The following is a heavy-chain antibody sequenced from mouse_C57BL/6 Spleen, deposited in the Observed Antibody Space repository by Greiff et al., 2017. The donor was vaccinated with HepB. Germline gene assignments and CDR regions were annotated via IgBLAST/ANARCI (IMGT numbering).Heavy chain of an antibody. CDR2: INPNNGGT. CDR1: GYTFTDYN. J-gene: IGHJ2*01. Sequence: VQLQQSGPELVKPGASVKMSCKASGYTFTDYNMHWVKQSHGKSLEWIGYINPNNGGTSYNQKFKGKATLTVNKSSSTAYMELRSLTSEDSAVYYCAGGYGSTLYFDYWGQGTTLTVSS. CDR3: AGGYGSTLYFDY. D-gene: IGHD1-1*01. V-gene: IGHV1-22*01.